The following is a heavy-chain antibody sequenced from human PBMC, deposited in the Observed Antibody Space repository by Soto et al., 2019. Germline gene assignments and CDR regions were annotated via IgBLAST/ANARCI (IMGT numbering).Heavy chain of an antibody. CDR2: IYPRDSDT. V-gene: IGHV5-51*01. Sequence: GESLKISCKGSGYSFTSYWIGWVRQMPGKGLEWMGIIYPRDSDTRYSPSFQGQVTISADKSITTAYLQWSSLKASDTAMYYCARQSYCGGDCYFVDYRGQGTLVTVSS. CDR3: ARQSYCGGDCYFVDY. D-gene: IGHD2-21*02. J-gene: IGHJ4*02. CDR1: GYSFTSYW.